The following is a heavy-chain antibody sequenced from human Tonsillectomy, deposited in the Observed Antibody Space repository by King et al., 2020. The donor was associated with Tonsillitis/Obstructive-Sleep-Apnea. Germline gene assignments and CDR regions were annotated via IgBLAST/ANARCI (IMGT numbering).Heavy chain of an antibody. Sequence: VQLVESGGGLVQPGGSLRLSCAASGFTFSSYWMHWVRQAPGKGLMWVSRINSDGSSTSYADSVKGRFTISRDNAKNTLYLQMNSLRAEDTAVYYCARGPLGYCSGGTCYFPYYFDTWGQGTLVTVSS. CDR1: GFTFSSYW. J-gene: IGHJ4*02. D-gene: IGHD2-15*01. V-gene: IGHV3-74*01. CDR3: ARGPLGYCSGGTCYFPYYFDT. CDR2: INSDGSST.